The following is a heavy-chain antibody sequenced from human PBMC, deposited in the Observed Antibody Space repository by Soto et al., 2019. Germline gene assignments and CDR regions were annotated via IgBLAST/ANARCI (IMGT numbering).Heavy chain of an antibody. Sequence: PGTTLLNPTQTLTLSCTFSGFSLSPGRMCVSWIRQPPGKALEWLVRIDWADDKYYSTSLKTRLTISKDTSKDQVVLTMTNMDPVDTATYYCARIQLRGPLSALDIWGQGTMVT. D-gene: IGHD1-26*01. J-gene: IGHJ3*02. V-gene: IGHV2-70*11. CDR1: GFSLSPGRMC. CDR3: ARIQLRGPLSALDI. CDR2: IDWADDK.